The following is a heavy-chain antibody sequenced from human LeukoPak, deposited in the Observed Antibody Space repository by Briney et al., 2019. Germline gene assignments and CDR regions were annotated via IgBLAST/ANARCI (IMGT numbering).Heavy chain of an antibody. D-gene: IGHD5-18*01. CDR3: ARAGQLWLIATFDY. J-gene: IGHJ4*02. CDR1: GGSFSGYY. CDR2: INHGGST. Sequence: PSETLSLTCAVYGGSFSGYYWSWIRQPPGKGLEWIGEINHGGSTSYNPSLKSRVTISVDTSKNQFSLKLSSVTAADTAVYYCARAGQLWLIATFDYWGQGTLVTVSS. V-gene: IGHV4-34*01.